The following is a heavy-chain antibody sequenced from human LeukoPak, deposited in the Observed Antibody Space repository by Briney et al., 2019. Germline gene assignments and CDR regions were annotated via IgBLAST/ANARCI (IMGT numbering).Heavy chain of an antibody. CDR2: INIDGGST. CDR1: GFTFSNYW. D-gene: IGHD2-2*01. J-gene: IGHJ5*02. V-gene: IGHV3-74*01. CDR3: AKLFGGGIVPAAVHA. Sequence: PGGSLRLSCAASGFTFSNYWMHWVRQAPGKGLVWVSRINIDGGSTNYADSVKGRFTISRDNSKNTVYLQMNSQRAEDTAVYYCAKLFGGGIVPAAVHAWGQGTLVTVSS.